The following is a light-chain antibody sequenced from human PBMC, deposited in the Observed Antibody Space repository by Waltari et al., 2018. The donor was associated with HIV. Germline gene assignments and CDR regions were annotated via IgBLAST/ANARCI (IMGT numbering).Light chain of an antibody. CDR2: RDS. CDR1: TSNIGSYS. J-gene: IGLJ3*02. V-gene: IGLV1-47*01. CDR3: AVWDDNLHGGL. Sequence: QSVLPQPPSASGTPGQRVSISCSGGTSNIGSYSVYWFQQFPGTAPKLLIRRDSARPSGVPARFSGSKSGKSASLAISGLRSEDEADYFCAVWDDNLHGGLFGGGTKLTVL.